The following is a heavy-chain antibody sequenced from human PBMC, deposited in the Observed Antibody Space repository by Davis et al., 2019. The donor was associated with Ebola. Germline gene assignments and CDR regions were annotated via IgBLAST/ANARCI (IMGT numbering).Heavy chain of an antibody. CDR1: GGSFSDYY. CDR3: MISYSLGGLIVNS. J-gene: IGHJ4*02. Sequence: PSETLSLTCVVYGGSFSDYYWNWIRQPPGMRLEWIGEISHSGSIHYSPSLKSRVTMSTDTSKKQLSLNLNSVTAADTAVYYCMISYSLGGLIVNSWGQGTLVTVSS. D-gene: IGHD3-16*02. V-gene: IGHV4-34*01. CDR2: ISHSGSI.